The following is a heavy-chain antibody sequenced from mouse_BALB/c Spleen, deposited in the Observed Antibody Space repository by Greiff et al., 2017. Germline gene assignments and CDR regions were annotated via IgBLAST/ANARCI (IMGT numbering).Heavy chain of an antibody. CDR3: NAGGEYGAY. D-gene: IGHD2-10*02. CDR1: GFNIKDYY. J-gene: IGHJ3*01. V-gene: IGHV14-4*02. CDR2: IDPENGDT. Sequence: VQLKQSGAELVRSGASVKLSCTASGFNIKDYYMHWVKQRPEQGLEWIGSIDPENGDTEYAPKFQGKATMTADTSSNTAYLQLSSLTSEDTAVYYCNAGGEYGAYWGQGTLVTVSA.